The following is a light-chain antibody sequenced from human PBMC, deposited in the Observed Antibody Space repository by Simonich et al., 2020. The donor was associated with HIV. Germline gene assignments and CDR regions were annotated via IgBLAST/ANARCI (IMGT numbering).Light chain of an antibody. CDR1: QSVYDSSNNKNY. Sequence: DIVMTQSADSLAVSLGERDTINCNASQSVYDSSNNKNYLAWYQKKPGQPPKILIDWASTREAGVPDRFSGSGSGTDFTLTISSLQAEDVAVYYCQQYYSTPYTFGQGTKLEIK. CDR2: WAS. CDR3: QQYYSTPYT. V-gene: IGKV4-1*01. J-gene: IGKJ2*01.